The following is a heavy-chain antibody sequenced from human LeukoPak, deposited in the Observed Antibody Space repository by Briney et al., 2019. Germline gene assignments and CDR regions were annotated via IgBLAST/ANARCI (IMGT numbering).Heavy chain of an antibody. CDR2: IYSGGST. CDR3: ARTTVTTNYGMDV. Sequence: GGSLRLSCAASGFTVSSNCMSWVRQAPGKGLEWVSVIYSGGSTYYADSVKGRFTISRDNSKNTLYLQMNSLRAEDTAVYYCARTTVTTNYGMDVWGQGTTVTVSS. J-gene: IGHJ6*02. D-gene: IGHD4-17*01. V-gene: IGHV3-66*01. CDR1: GFTVSSNC.